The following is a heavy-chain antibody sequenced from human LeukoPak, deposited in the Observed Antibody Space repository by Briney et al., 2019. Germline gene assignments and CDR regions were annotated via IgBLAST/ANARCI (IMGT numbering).Heavy chain of an antibody. CDR1: GFTFDDYA. D-gene: IGHD3-9*01. J-gene: IGHJ4*02. CDR3: AKDIAYDILTGSLFGY. CDR2: ISWNSGSI. Sequence: PGRSLRHSCAASGFTFDDYAMHWVRQAPGKGLEWVSGISWNSGSIGYADSVKGRFTISRDNAKNSLYLQMNSLRAEDTALYYCAKDIAYDILTGSLFGYWGQGTLVTVSS. V-gene: IGHV3-9*01.